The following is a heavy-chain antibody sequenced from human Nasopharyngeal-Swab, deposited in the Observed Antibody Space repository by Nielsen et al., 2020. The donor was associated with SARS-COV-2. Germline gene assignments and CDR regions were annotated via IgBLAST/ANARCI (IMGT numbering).Heavy chain of an antibody. CDR2: IIPIFGTA. Sequence: SVKVSCKAYGGTFRTYAISWVRQAPGQGIEWMGGIIPIFGTANYAQKFQGRVTITADESTSTAYMELSSLRSEDTAVYYCASGGLVRNYYYYYYMDVWGKGTTVTVSS. V-gene: IGHV1-69*13. CDR1: GGTFRTYA. D-gene: IGHD6-6*01. J-gene: IGHJ6*03. CDR3: ASGGLVRNYYYYYYMDV.